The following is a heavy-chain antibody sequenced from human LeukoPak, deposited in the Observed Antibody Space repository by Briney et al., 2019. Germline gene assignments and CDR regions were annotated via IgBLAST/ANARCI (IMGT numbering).Heavy chain of an antibody. CDR1: GGSISSGGYY. V-gene: IGHV4-31*03. CDR2: IYYSGST. Sequence: PSETLSLTCTVSGGSISSGGYYWSWIRQHPGKGLEWIGYIYYSGSTYYNPSLKSRVTISVDTSKNQFSLKLSSVTAADTAVYYCARGHQRSDAFDIWGQGTMVTVSS. CDR3: ARGHQRSDAFDI. J-gene: IGHJ3*02.